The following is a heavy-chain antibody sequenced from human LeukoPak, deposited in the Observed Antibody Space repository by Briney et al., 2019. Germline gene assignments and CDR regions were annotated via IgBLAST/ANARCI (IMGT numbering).Heavy chain of an antibody. V-gene: IGHV1-18*01. J-gene: IGHJ3*02. D-gene: IGHD3-3*01. Sequence: ASVKVSCKASGYTFTSYGISWVRQAPGQGLEWMGWISAYNGNTNYAQKLQGRVTMTTDTSTSTAYMELRSLRSDDTAVYYCARDRDFWIRIAGAFDIWGQGTMVTVSS. CDR2: ISAYNGNT. CDR1: GYTFTSYG. CDR3: ARDRDFWIRIAGAFDI.